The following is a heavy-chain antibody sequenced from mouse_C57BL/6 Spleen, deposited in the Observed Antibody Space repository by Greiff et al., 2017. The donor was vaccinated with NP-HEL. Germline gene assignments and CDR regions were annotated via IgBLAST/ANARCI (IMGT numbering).Heavy chain of an antibody. CDR1: GFTFSDYY. J-gene: IGHJ2*01. V-gene: IGHV5-16*01. CDR2: INYDGSST. D-gene: IGHD1-1*01. CDR3: ARAGTVDYFDY. Sequence: EVKVVESEGGLVQPGSSMKLSCTASGFTFSDYYMAWVRQVPEKGLEWVANINYDGSSTYYLDSLKSRFIISRDNAKNILYLQMSSLKSEDTATYYCARAGTVDYFDYWGQGTTLTVSS.